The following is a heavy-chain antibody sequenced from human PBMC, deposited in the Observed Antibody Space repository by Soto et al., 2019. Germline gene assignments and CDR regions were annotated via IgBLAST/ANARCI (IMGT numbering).Heavy chain of an antibody. D-gene: IGHD3-22*01. CDR2: IYYTGNT. CDR3: ARATYDSSTYYLDH. Sequence: SETLSLTCTLSGASIIGGDYYWTWIRQPPGKGLEWIGSIYYTGNTYYNPSLQSRAFISVDPSDNQFSLKLSFMTAADTATYYCARATYDSSTYYLDHWGQGTLVTVSS. CDR1: GASIIGGDYY. V-gene: IGHV4-30-4*01. J-gene: IGHJ4*02.